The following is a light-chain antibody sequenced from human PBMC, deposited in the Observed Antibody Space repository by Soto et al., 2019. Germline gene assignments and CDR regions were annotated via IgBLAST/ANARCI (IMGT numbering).Light chain of an antibody. CDR2: GAS. V-gene: IGKV3-20*01. CDR1: QSVSTNY. CDR3: QQYGRSPPT. J-gene: IGKJ1*01. Sequence: EIVLTQSPGTLSLSPGERATLSCRASQSVSTNYLAWYQRKPGQAPRLLIYGASSRATDIPDRFSGSGSGTDFTLTITRLEPEDFAVYYCQQYGRSPPTFGQGTKVEI.